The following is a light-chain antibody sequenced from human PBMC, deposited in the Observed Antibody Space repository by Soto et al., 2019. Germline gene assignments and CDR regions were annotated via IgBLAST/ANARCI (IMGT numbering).Light chain of an antibody. CDR3: CSYAGSSTFVV. Sequence: QSALTQPASVSGSPGQSITISCTGTSSDVGSYKLVSWYQQHPGKAPKLMIYEGSKRPSGVSNRFSGSKSGNTASLTISGLQAEDEADDYCCSYAGSSTFVVFGGGTKVTVL. CDR1: SSDVGSYKL. V-gene: IGLV2-23*03. CDR2: EGS. J-gene: IGLJ2*01.